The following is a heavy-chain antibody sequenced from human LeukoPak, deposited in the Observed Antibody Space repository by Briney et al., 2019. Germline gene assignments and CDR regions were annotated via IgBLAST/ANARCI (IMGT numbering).Heavy chain of an antibody. CDR1: GYSISSGYY. J-gene: IGHJ4*02. CDR2: IYHSGST. CDR3: ARVGIATAGTSF. V-gene: IGHV4-38-2*02. Sequence: SETLSLTCTVSGYSISSGYYWGWIRQPPGKGLEWIGSIYHSGSTYYNPSLKSRVAISVDTSKNQFSLNLNSVTAADTALYYCARVGIATAGTSFWGQGTLVTVSS. D-gene: IGHD6-13*01.